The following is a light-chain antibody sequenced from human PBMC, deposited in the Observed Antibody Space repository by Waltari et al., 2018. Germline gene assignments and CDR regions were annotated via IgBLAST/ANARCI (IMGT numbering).Light chain of an antibody. CDR2: DVS. CDR1: SSDVGDYDY. Sequence: GQSVTISCTGTSSDVGDYDYVSWFQQHPGKAPKLMIYDVSKRPSGVPDRLSGSKSGNTASLTVSGLQAEDEADYYCSSYAGSNNLVFGSGTKVTVL. J-gene: IGLJ1*01. CDR3: SSYAGSNNLV. V-gene: IGLV2-8*01.